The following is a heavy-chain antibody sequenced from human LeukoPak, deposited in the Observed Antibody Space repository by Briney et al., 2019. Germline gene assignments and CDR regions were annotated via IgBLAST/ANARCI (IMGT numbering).Heavy chain of an antibody. V-gene: IGHV4-34*01. CDR2: IDHSGRT. CDR1: GGSFSGYY. D-gene: IGHD6-13*01. J-gene: IGHJ4*02. Sequence: SEPLSLTCAVYGGSFSGYYWSWIRQPPGKGLEWIGEIDHSGRTNSNASLKSRVTISVDVSKNQFSLRLTSVTAADTAVYYCARKSIATAGRKPYDYWDQGTLVTVSS. CDR3: ARKSIATAGRKPYDY.